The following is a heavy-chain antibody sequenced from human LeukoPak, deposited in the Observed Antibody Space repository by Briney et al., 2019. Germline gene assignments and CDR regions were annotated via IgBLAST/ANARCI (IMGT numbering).Heavy chain of an antibody. CDR2: IIPIFGVA. J-gene: IGHJ5*02. Sequence: SVKVSCKASVGTFSNYAISWVRQAPGQGLEWMGGIIPIFGVAQYAQKFRGRVTITADESTSTVYIELSSLRSEDTAVYYCARARGSEGPIVEVVAATWGWFGPWGQGTLVTASS. V-gene: IGHV1-69*13. CDR3: ARARGSEGPIVEVVAATWGWFGP. CDR1: VGTFSNYA. D-gene: IGHD2-15*01.